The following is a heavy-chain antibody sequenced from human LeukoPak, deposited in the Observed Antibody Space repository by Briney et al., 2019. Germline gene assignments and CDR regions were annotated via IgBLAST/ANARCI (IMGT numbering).Heavy chain of an antibody. D-gene: IGHD3-10*02. Sequence: GGSLRLSCAASGFTFSSYWMSWVRQAPGKGLEWVANIKEDGSEKYYVDSVKGRFTISRDNAKNSLYLQMNRLRAEDTAVYYCAELGITMIGGVWGKGTTVTISS. J-gene: IGHJ6*04. CDR2: IKEDGSEK. V-gene: IGHV3-7*01. CDR1: GFTFSSYW. CDR3: AELGITMIGGV.